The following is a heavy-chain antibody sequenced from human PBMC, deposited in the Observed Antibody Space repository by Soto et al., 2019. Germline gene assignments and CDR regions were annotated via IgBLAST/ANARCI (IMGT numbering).Heavy chain of an antibody. J-gene: IGHJ5*02. D-gene: IGHD6-13*01. Sequence: QVQLVQSGAEVKKPGSSVKVSCKTSGGAFGSYAISWVRQAPGQGLEWMGGIIPIFVKPNYAQKFQDRVTITADEATSTAYMELSSLRSDDTAVYYCAREKIEHSSQISWFDPWGQGTLVTVSS. CDR1: GGAFGSYA. CDR2: IIPIFVKP. CDR3: AREKIEHSSQISWFDP. V-gene: IGHV1-69*01.